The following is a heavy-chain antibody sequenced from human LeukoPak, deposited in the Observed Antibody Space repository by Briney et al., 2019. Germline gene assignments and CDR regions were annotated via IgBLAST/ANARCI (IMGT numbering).Heavy chain of an antibody. CDR1: GYTLTSYG. D-gene: IGHD3-22*01. CDR3: TTWSRPGGYFRGWYLDL. V-gene: IGHV1-46*01. J-gene: IGHJ2*01. Sequence: ASVKVSCKASGYTLTSYGIYWVRQAPGQGLEWMGIVNPSDGSTSYAQKFQGRVTMTRDMSTSTVYMELSSLRSEDTAVYYCTTWSRPGGYFRGWYLDLWGRGTLVTVYS. CDR2: VNPSDGST.